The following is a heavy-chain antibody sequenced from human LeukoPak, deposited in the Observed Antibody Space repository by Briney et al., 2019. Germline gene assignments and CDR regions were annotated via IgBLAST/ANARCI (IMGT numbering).Heavy chain of an antibody. D-gene: IGHD2-2*01. CDR3: ARDWDTLGYCSSTSCAHFDY. Sequence: GASVKVSCKASGYTFTSYGISWVRQAPGQGLEWMGWISAYNGNTNYAQKLQGRVTMTTDTSTSTAYMELRSLRSDDTAVYYCARDWDTLGYCSSTSCAHFDYWGQGTLVTVSS. J-gene: IGHJ4*02. CDR2: ISAYNGNT. V-gene: IGHV1-18*01. CDR1: GYTFTSYG.